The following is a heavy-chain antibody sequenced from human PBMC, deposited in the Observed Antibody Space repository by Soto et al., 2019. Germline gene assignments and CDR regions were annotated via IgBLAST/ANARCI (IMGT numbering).Heavy chain of an antibody. D-gene: IGHD2-2*01. CDR2: ISGSGGST. CDR1: GFTFSSYA. CDR3: AKTLGHYCSSTSCPLRYYGMDV. J-gene: IGHJ6*02. V-gene: IGHV3-23*01. Sequence: EVQLLESGGGLVQPGGSLRLSCAASGFTFSSYAMSWVRQAPGKGLEWVSAISGSGGSTYYADSVKGRFTISRDNSKNTLYLQMNSLRAEDTAVYYCAKTLGHYCSSTSCPLRYYGMDVWGQGTTVTVSS.